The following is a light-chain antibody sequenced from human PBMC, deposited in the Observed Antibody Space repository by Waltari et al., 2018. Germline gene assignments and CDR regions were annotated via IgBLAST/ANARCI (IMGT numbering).Light chain of an antibody. Sequence: SYELTQPPSVSVSPGQTANITCSGRTLGVKFVYWAQQKSGLAPVLVIYEDRKRPSGIPERFSGSPSENTATLTISGTQVMDEAHYYCQAWDSSTAVFGGGTKLNVL. J-gene: IGLJ2*01. CDR3: QAWDSSTAV. CDR2: EDR. CDR1: TLGVKF. V-gene: IGLV3-1*01.